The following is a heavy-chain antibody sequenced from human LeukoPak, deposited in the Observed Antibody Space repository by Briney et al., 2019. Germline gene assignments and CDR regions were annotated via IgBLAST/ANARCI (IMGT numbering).Heavy chain of an antibody. CDR1: GFTFSSYE. D-gene: IGHD3-22*01. CDR3: ARDHYYDSSGFSDY. Sequence: PGGSLRLSCAASGFTFSSYEMNWVRQAPGKGLEWVSYISSSGSTIYYADSVKGRFTISRDNAKNSLYLQMNSLRAEDTAVYYCARDHYYDSSGFSDYWGQGTLVTVSS. V-gene: IGHV3-48*03. J-gene: IGHJ4*02. CDR2: ISSSGSTI.